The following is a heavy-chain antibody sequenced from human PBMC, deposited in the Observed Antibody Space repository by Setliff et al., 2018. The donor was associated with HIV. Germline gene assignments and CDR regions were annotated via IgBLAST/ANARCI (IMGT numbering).Heavy chain of an antibody. CDR1: GFTFSDYW. CDR2: IKEGGSEK. CDR3: ARDRASVRDTIFGGAQYYYYMDV. V-gene: IGHV3-7*01. D-gene: IGHD3-3*01. J-gene: IGHJ6*03. Sequence: GGSLRLSCAASGFTFSDYWMSWVRQAPGKGLEWVASIKEGGSEKYYVASGKGRFTMSRDNAKNSLYLQMNSLRADDTAVYYCARDRASVRDTIFGGAQYYYYMDVWGKGTTVTVSS.